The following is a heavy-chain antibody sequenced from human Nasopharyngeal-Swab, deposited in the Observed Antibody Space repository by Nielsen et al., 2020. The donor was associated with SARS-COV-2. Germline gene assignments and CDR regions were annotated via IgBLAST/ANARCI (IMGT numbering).Heavy chain of an antibody. V-gene: IGHV3-30*03. Sequence: WSRQSPGKGLEWVAVISYDGSNKYYADSVKGRFTISRDNSKNTLYLQMNSLRAEDTAVYYCARGRTGLAFDYWGQGTLVTVSS. J-gene: IGHJ4*02. CDR3: ARGRTGLAFDY. CDR2: ISYDGSNK. D-gene: IGHD3/OR15-3a*01.